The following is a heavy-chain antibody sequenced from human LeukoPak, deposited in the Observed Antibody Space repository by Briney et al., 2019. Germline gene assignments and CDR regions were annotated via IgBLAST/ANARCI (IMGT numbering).Heavy chain of an antibody. D-gene: IGHD2-2*01. V-gene: IGHV3-23*01. CDR2: ISGSGGST. CDR1: GFTFSSYA. J-gene: IGHJ1*01. Sequence: VASLRLSCAASGFTFSSYAMSWVRQAPGKGLEWVSGISGSGGSTYYADSAKGRFTISRDNSKNTLYLQMNSLRAEDTAVYYCAKANGYCSSTSCYYFWYFQHWGQGTLVTVSS. CDR3: AKANGYCSSTSCYYFWYFQH.